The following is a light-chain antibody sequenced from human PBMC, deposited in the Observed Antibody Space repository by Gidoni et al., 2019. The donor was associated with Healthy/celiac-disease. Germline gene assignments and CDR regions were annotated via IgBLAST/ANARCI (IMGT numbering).Light chain of an antibody. Sequence: EIVLTQSPATLSLSPGKRATLSCRASQSVSSYLAWYQQKPGQAPRLLIYDASNRATGIPARFSGSGSGTDFTLTISSLEPEDFAVYYCQQRSNWPRTFXQXTKVEIK. J-gene: IGKJ1*01. CDR2: DAS. V-gene: IGKV3-11*01. CDR3: QQRSNWPRT. CDR1: QSVSSY.